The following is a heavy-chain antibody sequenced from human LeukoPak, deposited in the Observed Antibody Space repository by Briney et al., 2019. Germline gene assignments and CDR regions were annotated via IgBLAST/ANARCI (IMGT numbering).Heavy chain of an antibody. CDR1: GGSISSYY. D-gene: IGHD6-6*01. V-gene: IGHV4-59*01. Sequence: SETLSLTCTVSGGSISSYYWSWIRQPPGKGLEWIGYIYYSGSTNYNPSLKSRVTISVDTSKNQSSLKLSSVTAADTAVYYCARDSSIAARGWFDPWGQGTLVTVSS. CDR2: IYYSGST. CDR3: ARDSSIAARGWFDP. J-gene: IGHJ5*02.